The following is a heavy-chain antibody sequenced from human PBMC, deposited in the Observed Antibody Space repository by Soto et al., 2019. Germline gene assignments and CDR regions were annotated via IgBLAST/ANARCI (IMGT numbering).Heavy chain of an antibody. J-gene: IGHJ4*02. D-gene: IGHD1-26*01. CDR2: IYNSGNT. Sequence: QVQLQESGPGLVKPSETLSLTCTVSGGSISGYFWSWIRQPPGKGLEWIGNIYNSGNTNYNPSLLSRVTISVDTSKNQVSLNLTSVTAADTAVYYCGAPPRYWGQGILVTVSS. CDR1: GGSISGYF. V-gene: IGHV4-59*01. CDR3: GAPPRY.